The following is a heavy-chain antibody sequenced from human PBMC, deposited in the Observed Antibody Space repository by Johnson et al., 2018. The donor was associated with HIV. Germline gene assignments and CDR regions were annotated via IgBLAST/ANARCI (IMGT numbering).Heavy chain of an antibody. CDR1: GFTFSSYW. CDR2: IKQDGSEK. CDR3: ARDYGDYAHDAFDI. D-gene: IGHD4-17*01. J-gene: IGHJ3*02. Sequence: VQLVESGGGVVQPGRSLRLSCAASGFTFSSYWMSWVRQAPGKGLEWVANIKQDGSEKHYVGSVKGRFTISRDNAKKSLFLQMNSLRAEDTAVYYCARDYGDYAHDAFDIWGQGTMVTVSS. V-gene: IGHV3-7*01.